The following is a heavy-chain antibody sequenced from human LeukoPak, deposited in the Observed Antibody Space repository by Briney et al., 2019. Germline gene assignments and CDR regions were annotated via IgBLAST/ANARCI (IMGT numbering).Heavy chain of an antibody. Sequence: GRSLRLSCAASGFTFSSYAMHWVRQAPGKGLEWVAVISYDGSNKYYADSVKGRFTISRDNSKNTLYLQMNSLRAEDTAVYYCAGIRMFDPWGQGTLVTVSS. D-gene: IGHD1-14*01. CDR1: GFTFSSYA. CDR2: ISYDGSNK. J-gene: IGHJ5*02. V-gene: IGHV3-30*04. CDR3: AGIRMFDP.